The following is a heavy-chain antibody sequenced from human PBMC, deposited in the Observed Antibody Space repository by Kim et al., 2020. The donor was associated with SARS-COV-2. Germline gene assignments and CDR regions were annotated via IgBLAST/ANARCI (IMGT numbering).Heavy chain of an antibody. CDR2: ITESGDAM. D-gene: IGHD2-21*02. CDR1: GFTFSSYE. CDR3: AREEIGCGGDCFLY. Sequence: GGSLRLSCAASGFTFSSYEMNWVRQAPGKGPEWVAYITESGDAMYYAESVRGRFTVSRDNAKKSLYLQMNSLRAEDSALYYCAREEIGCGGDCFLYWGLG. J-gene: IGHJ4*01. V-gene: IGHV3-48*03.